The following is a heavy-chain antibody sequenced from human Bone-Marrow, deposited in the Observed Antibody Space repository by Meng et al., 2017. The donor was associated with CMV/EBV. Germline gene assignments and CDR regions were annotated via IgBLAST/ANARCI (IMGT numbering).Heavy chain of an antibody. D-gene: IGHD3-3*01. J-gene: IGHJ6*02. V-gene: IGHV3-48*03. Sequence: GESLKISCAASGFTFSSYEMNWVRQAPGKGLEWVSYISSSGSTIYYADSVKGRFTISRDNAKNSLYLQMNSLRAEDTAVYYCARESLGVWSGYYYYYGMDVWGQGTTVTVSS. CDR3: ARESLGVWSGYYYYYGMDV. CDR1: GFTFSSYE. CDR2: ISSSGSTI.